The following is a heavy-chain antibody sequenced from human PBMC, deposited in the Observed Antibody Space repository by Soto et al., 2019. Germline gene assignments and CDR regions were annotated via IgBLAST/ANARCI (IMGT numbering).Heavy chain of an antibody. D-gene: IGHD2-15*01. Sequence: ASVKVSCKVSGYTLTELSMHWVRQAPGKGLEWMGGFDPEDGETIYAQKFQGRVTTTEDTSTDTAYVELSSLRSEDTAVYYCATEVVVAATNWFDPWGQGTLVTVSS. V-gene: IGHV1-24*01. CDR2: FDPEDGET. J-gene: IGHJ5*02. CDR1: GYTLTELS. CDR3: ATEVVVAATNWFDP.